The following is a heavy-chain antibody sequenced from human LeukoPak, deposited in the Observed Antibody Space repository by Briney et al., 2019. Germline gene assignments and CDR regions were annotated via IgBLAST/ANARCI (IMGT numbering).Heavy chain of an antibody. D-gene: IGHD4-17*01. CDR3: ARDLRGPHDY. V-gene: IGHV3-74*01. J-gene: IGHJ4*02. CDR1: GFTFSFYW. Sequence: GGSLRLSCEASGFTFSFYWMHWVRQAPGKGLVWVSRIDPDGSSTDYADPVKGRFTISRDNAKNTLYLQMNSLRAEDTALYYCARDLRGPHDYWGQGVLVSVSS. CDR2: IDPDGSST.